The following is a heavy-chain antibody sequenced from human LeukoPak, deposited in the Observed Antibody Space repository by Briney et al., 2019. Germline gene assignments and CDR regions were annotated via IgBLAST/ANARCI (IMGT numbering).Heavy chain of an antibody. CDR2: IRISSAYI. V-gene: IGHV3-21*01. CDR3: VRVDYDILTGYQNYFKY. CDR1: GFTFSSYT. Sequence: AGSLRLSCAASGFTFSSYTMNWVRQPPGKGMEWVSSIRISSAYISYSDSVKGRFTISRDNAKNSLYLQMNSLRAEDTAVYSCVRVDYDILTGYQNYFKYWGQGTLVTVSS. J-gene: IGHJ4*02. D-gene: IGHD3-9*01.